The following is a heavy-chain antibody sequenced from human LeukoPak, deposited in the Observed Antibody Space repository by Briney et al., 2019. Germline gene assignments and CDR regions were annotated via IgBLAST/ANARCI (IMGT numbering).Heavy chain of an antibody. D-gene: IGHD6-13*01. CDR3: ATWVIAGRWSFDY. J-gene: IGHJ4*02. CDR1: GFTFSSYA. V-gene: IGHV3-48*04. Sequence: QTEGSLRLSCAASGFTFSSYAMSWVRQAPGKGLEWVSYISSSGSTIYYADSVKGRFTISRDNAKNLLYLQMNSLRAEDTAVYYCATWVIAGRWSFDYWGQGTLVTVSS. CDR2: ISSSGSTI.